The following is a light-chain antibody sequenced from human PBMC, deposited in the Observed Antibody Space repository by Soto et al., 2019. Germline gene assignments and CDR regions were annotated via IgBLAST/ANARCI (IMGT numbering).Light chain of an antibody. CDR1: SSDIGAYDY. V-gene: IGLV2-14*01. CDR2: EVT. Sequence: QSALTQPASVSGSPGQSITISCTGTSSDIGAYDYVSWFQQYPGKAPTLLIYEVTFRPSGVSSRFSGSKSGNTASLTISGLQTEDEADYYCGSYASATLIFGGGTKLNVL. J-gene: IGLJ2*01. CDR3: GSYASATLI.